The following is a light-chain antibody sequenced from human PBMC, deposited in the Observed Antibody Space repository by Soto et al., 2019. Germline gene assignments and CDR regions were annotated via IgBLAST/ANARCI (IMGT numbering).Light chain of an antibody. V-gene: IGKV1-39*01. CDR2: AAS. CDR1: QTINSY. CDR3: QQSYLTPRT. Sequence: DIQMTQSPSSLSASVGARVTINCRASQTINSYLNWYQQKPGKAPKLLIYAASSLQSGVPSRFSGSGSGTDFSLTISSLQPEDFATYYCQQSYLTPRTFGQGTKVDIK. J-gene: IGKJ1*01.